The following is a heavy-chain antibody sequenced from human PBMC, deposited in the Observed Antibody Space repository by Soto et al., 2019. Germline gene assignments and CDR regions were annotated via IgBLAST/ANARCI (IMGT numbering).Heavy chain of an antibody. CDR2: INHSGST. Sequence: KPSETLSLTCAVYGGSFSGYYWSWIRQPPGKGLEWIGEINHSGSTNYNPSLKSRVTISVDTSKNQFSLKLSSVTAADTAVYYCARGHYYDSSGYYRYYYYYYGMDVWGQGTTVTVSS. J-gene: IGHJ6*02. V-gene: IGHV4-34*01. CDR3: ARGHYYDSSGYYRYYYYYYGMDV. D-gene: IGHD3-22*01. CDR1: GGSFSGYY.